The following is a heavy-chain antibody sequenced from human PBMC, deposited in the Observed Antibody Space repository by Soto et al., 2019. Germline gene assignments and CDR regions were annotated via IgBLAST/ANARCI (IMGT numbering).Heavy chain of an antibody. CDR2: ISQSGST. V-gene: IGHV4-4*02. J-gene: IGHJ6*02. CDR3: AKKVTAPIRVYYFYALDV. D-gene: IGHD2-2*01. Sequence: SETLSLTCAVSGGSISSSNWWSWVRQPPGKGLEWIGEISQSGSTNYNPSLKSRVTISVDKSKNQFSLKLTSVTAADTAVYYCAKKVTAPIRVYYFYALDVSGQGTTVTVSS. CDR1: GGSISSSNW.